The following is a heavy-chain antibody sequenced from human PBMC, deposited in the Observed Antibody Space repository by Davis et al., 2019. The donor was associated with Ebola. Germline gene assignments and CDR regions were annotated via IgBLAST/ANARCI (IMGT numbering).Heavy chain of an antibody. CDR1: GFTFSSYA. CDR3: AKPEDSSGYYHDAFDM. V-gene: IGHV3-23*01. J-gene: IGHJ3*02. Sequence: PGGSLRLSCAASGFTFSSYAMNWVRQAPGKGLEWVSTISGSGGTTYYADSVKGRFTISRDNSKNTLYLQMNSLRAEDTAIYYCAKPEDSSGYYHDAFDMWGQGTMVTVSS. CDR2: ISGSGGTT. D-gene: IGHD3-22*01.